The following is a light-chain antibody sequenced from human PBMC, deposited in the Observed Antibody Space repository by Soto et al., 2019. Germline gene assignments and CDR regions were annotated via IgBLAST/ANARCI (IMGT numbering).Light chain of an antibody. CDR1: QSVSSY. J-gene: IGKJ5*01. Sequence: EIVLTQSPATLSLSPGERATLSCRASQSVSSYLAWYQQKPGQAPRLLIYDASNRATGIPARFSGSGSGTDFTLTISSLEPEDFAVYYCQQRSNWRQATFGQGTRLEIK. CDR2: DAS. CDR3: QQRSNWRQAT. V-gene: IGKV3-11*01.